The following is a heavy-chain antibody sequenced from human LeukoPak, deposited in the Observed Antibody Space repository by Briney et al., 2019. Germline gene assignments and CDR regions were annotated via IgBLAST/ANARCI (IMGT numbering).Heavy chain of an antibody. J-gene: IGHJ4*02. CDR2: IYSSGSI. CDR1: GGSFSGYY. Sequence: SETLSLTCAVYGGSFSGYYWVWVRQPPGKGLEWIGLIYSSGSIKYNPSLKSRLTISLDTSKNQISLKLTPVTAADTAIYYCARQFEFWGQGTLVTVSS. CDR3: ARQFEF. V-gene: IGHV4-59*08.